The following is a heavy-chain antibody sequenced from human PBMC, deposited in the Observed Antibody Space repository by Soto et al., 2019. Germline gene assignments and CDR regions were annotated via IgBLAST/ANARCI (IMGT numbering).Heavy chain of an antibody. J-gene: IGHJ4*02. CDR2: IVVGSGNT. CDR3: AAGGYNWNYSLLSV. D-gene: IGHD1-7*01. Sequence: QMQLVQSGPEVKKPGTSVKVSCKASGFTFTSSAMQWVRQARGQRLEWIGWIVVGSGNTNYAQKFEERVTMARDMSTSTADVELGSLRSEDTAVYYCAAGGYNWNYSLLSVWGQGTLVTVSS. V-gene: IGHV1-58*02. CDR1: GFTFTSSA.